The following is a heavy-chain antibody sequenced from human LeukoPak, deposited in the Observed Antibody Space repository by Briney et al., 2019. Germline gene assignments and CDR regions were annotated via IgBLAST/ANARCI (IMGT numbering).Heavy chain of an antibody. CDR3: ARLGSSGLGDFDAFDI. CDR2: IYPGDSDT. Sequence: GESLKISCKGSGYSFTSYWIGWVRQMPGKGLEWMGIIYPGDSDTRYSPSFQGQVTISADKSISTAHLQWSSLKASDTAMYYCARLGSSGLGDFDAFDIWGQGTMVTVSS. CDR1: GYSFTSYW. D-gene: IGHD3-22*01. V-gene: IGHV5-51*01. J-gene: IGHJ3*02.